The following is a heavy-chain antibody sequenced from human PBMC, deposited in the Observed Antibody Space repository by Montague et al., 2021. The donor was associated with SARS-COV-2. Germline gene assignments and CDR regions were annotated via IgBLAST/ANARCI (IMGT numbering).Heavy chain of an antibody. J-gene: IGHJ4*01. D-gene: IGHD6-19*01. CDR2: KN. V-gene: IGHV6-1*01. Sequence: KNEYAVSLKSRITINPDTSKNQFSLQVKSMTPEDTAVYYCALAVAGRGGYDYWGHGTLVTVSS. CDR3: ALAVAGRGGYDY.